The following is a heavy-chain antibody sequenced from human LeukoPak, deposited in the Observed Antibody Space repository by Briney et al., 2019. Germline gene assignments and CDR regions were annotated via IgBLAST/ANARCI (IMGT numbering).Heavy chain of an antibody. CDR3: ARDYYDSSGYPPYVDY. Sequence: GGSLRLSCAASGFTFSSYSMNRVRQAPGKGLEWVSSISSSSSYIYYADSVKGRFTISRDNAKNSLYLQMNSLRAEDTAVYYCARDYYDSSGYPPYVDYWGQGTLVTVSS. D-gene: IGHD3-22*01. V-gene: IGHV3-21*01. J-gene: IGHJ4*02. CDR2: ISSSSSYI. CDR1: GFTFSSYS.